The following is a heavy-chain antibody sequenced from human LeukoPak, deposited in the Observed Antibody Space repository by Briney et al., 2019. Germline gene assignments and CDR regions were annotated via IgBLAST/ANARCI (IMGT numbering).Heavy chain of an antibody. J-gene: IGHJ5*02. CDR1: GLTFSSYA. CDR3: ARDLDWGAFDA. D-gene: IGHD3-9*01. CDR2: ISDNGASS. Sequence: GGSLRLSCAASGLTFSSYAMSWVRQAPGKGLEWVSPISDNGASSYYIDSVKGRFTISRDNSKNTVSLQMNSLRAEDTALYYCARDLDWGAFDAWGQGTLVTVSS. V-gene: IGHV3-23*01.